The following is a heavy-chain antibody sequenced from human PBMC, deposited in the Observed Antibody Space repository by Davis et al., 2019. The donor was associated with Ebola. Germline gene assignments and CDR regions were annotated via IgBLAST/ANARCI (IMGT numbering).Heavy chain of an antibody. CDR2: ISYDGSNK. J-gene: IGHJ6*02. V-gene: IGHV3-30-3*01. CDR3: ARSREYYYYGMDV. Sequence: GESLKISCAASGFTFSSYAMHWVRQAPGKGLEWVAVISYDGSNKYYADSVKGRFTISRDNSKNTLYLQMNSLRAEDTAVYYCARSREYYYYGMDVWGQGTTVTVSS. CDR1: GFTFSSYA.